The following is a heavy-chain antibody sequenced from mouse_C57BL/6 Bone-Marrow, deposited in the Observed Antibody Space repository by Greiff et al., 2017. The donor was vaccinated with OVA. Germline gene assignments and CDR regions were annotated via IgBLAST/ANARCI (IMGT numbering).Heavy chain of an antibody. CDR2: FHPYNDDT. J-gene: IGHJ3*01. CDR1: GYTFTTYP. Sequence: QVQLKESGAELVKPGASVKMSCKASGYTFTTYPIEWMKQNHGKSLEWIGNFHPYNDDTKYNEKFKGKATLTVEKSSSTVYLELSRLTSDDSAVYYCARAGGYYGYLFAYWGQGTLVTVSA. V-gene: IGHV1-47*01. CDR3: ARAGGYYGYLFAY. D-gene: IGHD1-1*01.